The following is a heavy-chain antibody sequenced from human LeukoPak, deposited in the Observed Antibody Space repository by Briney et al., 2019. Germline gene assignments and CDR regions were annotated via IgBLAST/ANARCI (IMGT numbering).Heavy chain of an antibody. J-gene: IGHJ4*02. D-gene: IGHD1-26*01. CDR2: ISGSGVST. CDR1: GITSGSNA. CDR3: ARLEVTIASGIFDY. Sequence: GGSLRLSCAASGITSGSNAMSWVRQAPGKGLEWVVAISGSGVSTFYADSVKGRFTISRDNSKNTVYLQLSSLRAEDTATYYCARLEVTIASGIFDYWGQGTLVTVSS. V-gene: IGHV3-23*01.